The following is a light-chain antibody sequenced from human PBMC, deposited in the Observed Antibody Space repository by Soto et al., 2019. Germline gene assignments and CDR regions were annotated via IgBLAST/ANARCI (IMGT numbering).Light chain of an antibody. CDR2: GAS. Sequence: EVVMTQSPATLSVSPGERATLSCRASESVRTSLAWYQQKPGQAPRLLIYGASSRATGIPDRFSGSGSGTDFTLTISRLEPEDFAVYYCQQYGSSPQTFGQGTKVDIK. CDR1: ESVRTS. V-gene: IGKV3-20*01. CDR3: QQYGSSPQT. J-gene: IGKJ1*01.